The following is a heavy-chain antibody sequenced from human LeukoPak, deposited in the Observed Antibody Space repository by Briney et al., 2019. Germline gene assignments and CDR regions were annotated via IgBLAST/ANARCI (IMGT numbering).Heavy chain of an antibody. J-gene: IGHJ4*02. CDR1: GFTFSNYA. V-gene: IGHV3-23*01. Sequence: GGSLRLSCAASGFTFSNYAMSWVRQAPGKGLDWVLGISSGGYSTYYADSVKGRFTISRDNSKNTLYLQMNSLRAEDTAVYYCAKDLTQQLEHFVFWGQGTLVTVSS. CDR2: ISSGGYST. D-gene: IGHD6-13*01. CDR3: AKDLTQQLEHFVF.